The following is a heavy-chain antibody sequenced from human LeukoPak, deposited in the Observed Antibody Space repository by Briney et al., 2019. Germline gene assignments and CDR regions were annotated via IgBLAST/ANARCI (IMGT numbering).Heavy chain of an antibody. D-gene: IGHD6-13*01. CDR3: ARGPNVLQQLVFDAFDI. CDR2: INPNSGGT. J-gene: IGHJ3*02. V-gene: IGHV1-2*04. CDR1: GYTFTGYY. Sequence: ASVKVSCKASGYTFTGYYMHWVRQAPGQGLEWMGWINPNSGGTNYAQKFQGWVTMTRDTSISTAYMELSRLRSDDTAVYYCARGPNVLQQLVFDAFDIWGQGTMVTVSS.